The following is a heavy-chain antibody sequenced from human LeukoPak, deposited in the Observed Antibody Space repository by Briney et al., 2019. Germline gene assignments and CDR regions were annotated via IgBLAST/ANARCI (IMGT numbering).Heavy chain of an antibody. J-gene: IGHJ6*03. CDR1: GGSLSSYY. V-gene: IGHV4-59*12. CDR2: IYYSGST. CDR3: AIEGIVVVPAAIVGYYYYYMDV. Sequence: PSETLSLTCTVSGGSLSSYYWSWIRQPPGRGLEWIGYIYYSGSTKYNPSLKSRVAISVDTSKNQFSLKLSSVTAADTAVYYCAIEGIVVVPAAIVGYYYYYMDVWGKGTTVTVSS. D-gene: IGHD2-2*02.